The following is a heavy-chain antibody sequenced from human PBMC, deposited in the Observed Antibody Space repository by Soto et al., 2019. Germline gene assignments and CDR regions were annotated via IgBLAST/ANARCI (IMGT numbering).Heavy chain of an antibody. Sequence: VQLVESGGGVVQPGRSLRLSCAASGFTFRTYGMYWVRQAPGKGLEWVAVIWYDASNKYYADSVKGRFTISRDNSENTLYLQMNSRRAEDRAVYYCARGRVDGGELDLWGQGPRATVSS. CDR2: IWYDASNK. CDR3: ARGRVDGGELDL. D-gene: IGHD1-26*01. V-gene: IGHV3-33*01. CDR1: GFTFRTYG. J-gene: IGHJ4*02.